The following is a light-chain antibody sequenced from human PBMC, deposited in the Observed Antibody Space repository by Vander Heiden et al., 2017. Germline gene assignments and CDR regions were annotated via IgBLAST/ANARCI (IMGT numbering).Light chain of an antibody. J-gene: IGLJ2*01. V-gene: IGLV1-51*01. Sequence: QSVLTQPPSVSAAPGQKVTISCSGSSSNIGKNYVSWYQQLPGAAPKLLIYDDNKRPSGIPDRFSGSKSGTSATLGITGLQTGDEAYYYCATCEGTLSTVGFGGGTKLT. CDR1: SSNIGKNY. CDR2: DDN. CDR3: ATCEGTLSTVG.